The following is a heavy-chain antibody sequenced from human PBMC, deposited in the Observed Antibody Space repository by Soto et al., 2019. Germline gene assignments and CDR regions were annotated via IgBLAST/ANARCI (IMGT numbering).Heavy chain of an antibody. CDR3: ARQEGYYYYYMDV. J-gene: IGHJ6*03. CDR1: GYSFTSYW. Sequence: PGESLKISCKGSGYSFTSYWIGWVRQMPGKGLEWMGIVYPGDSDTRYSPSFQGQVTISADKSISTAYLQWSSLKASDTAMYYCARQEGYYYYYMDVWGKGTTVTVSS. CDR2: VYPGDSDT. V-gene: IGHV5-51*01.